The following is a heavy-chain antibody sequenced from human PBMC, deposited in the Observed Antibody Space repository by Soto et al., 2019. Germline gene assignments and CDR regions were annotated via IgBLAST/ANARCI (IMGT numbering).Heavy chain of an antibody. CDR1: GFTVSSNY. Sequence: SGGGLIPPGGSLRLSCAASGFTVSSNYMSWVRQAPGKGLEWVSVIYSGGSTYYADSVKGRFTISRDNSKNTLYLQMNSLRAEDTAVYYCARDRVESGYPEYFQHWGQGTLVTVSS. J-gene: IGHJ1*01. CDR2: IYSGGST. CDR3: ARDRVESGYPEYFQH. D-gene: IGHD3-22*01. V-gene: IGHV3-53*01.